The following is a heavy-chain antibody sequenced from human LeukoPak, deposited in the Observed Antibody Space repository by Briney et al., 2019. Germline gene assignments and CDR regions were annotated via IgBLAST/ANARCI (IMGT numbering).Heavy chain of an antibody. CDR3: AREVYTRTTYLPFDY. CDR2: ISGNGAST. D-gene: IGHD5/OR15-5a*01. Sequence: GGSLRLSCAASGFTFNTSAMSWVRRAPGKGLEWVSTISGNGASTFYADSVKGRFTISRDNSKNTLSLHMSSLRAEDTATYYCAREVYTRTTYLPFDYWGQGTLVTVSS. J-gene: IGHJ4*02. V-gene: IGHV3-23*01. CDR1: GFTFNTSA.